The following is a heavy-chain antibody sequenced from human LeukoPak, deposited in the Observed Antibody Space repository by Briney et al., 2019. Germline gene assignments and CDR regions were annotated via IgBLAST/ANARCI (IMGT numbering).Heavy chain of an antibody. V-gene: IGHV3-7*02. D-gene: IGHD1-26*01. CDR3: ARGNGRYDY. CDR2: IKEDGSEK. J-gene: IGHJ4*02. CDR1: GFIFSNYW. Sequence: GGSLRLSCATSGFIFSNYWMTWVRQAPWKGLEFVANIKEDGSEKYYVDSVKGRFTISKDNARNSLYLYMNSLRADDTAVYYCARGNGRYDYWGQGTLVTVSS.